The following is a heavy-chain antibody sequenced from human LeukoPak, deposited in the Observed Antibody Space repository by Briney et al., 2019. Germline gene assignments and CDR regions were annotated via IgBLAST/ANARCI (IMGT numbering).Heavy chain of an antibody. Sequence: SETLSLTCTVSGGSISSSSYYWGWIRQPPGKGLEWIGSIYYSGSAYYNPSLKSRVTISVDTSKNQFSLKLSSVTAADTAVYYCAREGSPDPYFDYWGQGTLVTVSS. J-gene: IGHJ4*02. D-gene: IGHD6-13*01. V-gene: IGHV4-39*07. CDR3: AREGSPDPYFDY. CDR2: IYYSGSA. CDR1: GGSISSSSYY.